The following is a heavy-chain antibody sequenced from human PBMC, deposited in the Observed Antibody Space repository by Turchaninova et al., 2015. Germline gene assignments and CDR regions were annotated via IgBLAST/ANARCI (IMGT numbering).Heavy chain of an antibody. CDR2: SSHSGST. V-gene: IGHV4-38-2*01. J-gene: IGHJ4*02. Sequence: QVQLQESGPGLVKPSETLSLTCAVSGYSISSGFCWGWIRHPPGKGPEWIGGSSHSGSTYYNPSLKSRVTKSLDTSKNQFSLELSSVTAADTAVYYCARRGYSSGWSYDYWGQGTLVTVSS. CDR3: ARRGYSSGWSYDY. D-gene: IGHD6-19*01. CDR1: GYSISSGFC.